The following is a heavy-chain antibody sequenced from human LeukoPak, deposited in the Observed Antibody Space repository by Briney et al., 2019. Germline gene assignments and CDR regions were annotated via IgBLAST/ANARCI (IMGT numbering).Heavy chain of an antibody. CDR3: ARVGAFDY. D-gene: IGHD3-10*01. V-gene: IGHV4-34*01. Sequence: SATLSLTCALYGRSFSGYYWSWIRHPPGKGLEWIGEITHSGSTNYNPSLKSRVTISVDTSKNQFSLKLSSGTAADTAVYYCARVGAFDYGGEGTLVSVSS. J-gene: IGHJ4*02. CDR1: GRSFSGYY. CDR2: ITHSGST.